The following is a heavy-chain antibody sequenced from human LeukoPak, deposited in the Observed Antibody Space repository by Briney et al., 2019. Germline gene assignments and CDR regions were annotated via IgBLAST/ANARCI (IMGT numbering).Heavy chain of an antibody. CDR2: IHYSGST. CDR1: GGSMSSYY. J-gene: IGHJ5*02. CDR3: ARDHGWFDP. Sequence: SETLSLTCTVSGGSMSSYYWSWIRQPPGKGLEWISYIHYSGSTNYNPTLKSRVTISVDTSMNPFSLKLSSVTAADTAVYYCARDHGWFDPWGQGTLVAVSS. V-gene: IGHV4-59*01.